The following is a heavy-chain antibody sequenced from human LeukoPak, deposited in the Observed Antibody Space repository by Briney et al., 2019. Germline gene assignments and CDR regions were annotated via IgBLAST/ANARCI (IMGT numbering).Heavy chain of an antibody. Sequence: GGSLRLSCAASGFTFSDYYMSWILQAPGKGLEWVSYISSSGSTIYYADSVKGRFTISRDNAKNSLYLQVNSLRAEDTAVYYCAGEMVPYYYYYYGMDVWGQGTTVTVSS. D-gene: IGHD3-10*01. CDR3: AGEMVPYYYYYYGMDV. CDR1: GFTFSDYY. J-gene: IGHJ6*02. V-gene: IGHV3-11*01. CDR2: ISSSGSTI.